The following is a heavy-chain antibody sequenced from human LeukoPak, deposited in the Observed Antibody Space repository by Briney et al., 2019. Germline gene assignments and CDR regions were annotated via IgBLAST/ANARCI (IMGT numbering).Heavy chain of an antibody. CDR1: GYTFTSYY. V-gene: IGHV1-46*01. J-gene: IGHJ3*02. D-gene: IGHD2-15*01. CDR3: ARWVEEDPLDDAFDI. CDR2: INPSGGST. Sequence: ASVKVSCKASGYTFTSYYMHWVRQAPGQGLEWMGIINPSGGSTSYAQKFQGRVTMTRYTSTSTVYMELSSLRSEDTAVYNCARWVEEDPLDDAFDIWGQGTMVTVSS.